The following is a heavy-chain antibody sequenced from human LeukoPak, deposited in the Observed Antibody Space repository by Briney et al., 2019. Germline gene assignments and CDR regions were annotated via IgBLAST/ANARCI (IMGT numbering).Heavy chain of an antibody. D-gene: IGHD3-3*01. Sequence: ASVKVSCKASGYTFTSYGISWVRQAPGQGLEWMGWISAYNGNTHYAQKLQGRVTMTTDTSTSTAYMELRSLRSDDTAVYYCARVIRFLEWLLYREPEFDYWGQGTLVTVSS. J-gene: IGHJ4*02. CDR1: GYTFTSYG. CDR2: ISAYNGNT. V-gene: IGHV1-18*01. CDR3: ARVIRFLEWLLYREPEFDY.